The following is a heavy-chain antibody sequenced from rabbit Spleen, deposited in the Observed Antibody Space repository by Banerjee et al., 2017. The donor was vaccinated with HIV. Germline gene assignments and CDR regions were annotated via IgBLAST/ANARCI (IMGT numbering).Heavy chain of an antibody. J-gene: IGHJ6*01. D-gene: IGHD8-1*01. Sequence: QEQLVESGGDLVQPGASLTLTCTASGFDFSAYTFMCWVRQAPGKGLEWIACIDTGSRDFTYYATWAKGRFTISKTSSTTVTLQMTSLTVADTATYFCARDTGTSFSTYGMALWGPGTLVTVS. CDR3: ARDTGTSFSTYGMAL. CDR1: GFDFSAYTF. V-gene: IGHV1S45*01. CDR2: IDTGSRDFT.